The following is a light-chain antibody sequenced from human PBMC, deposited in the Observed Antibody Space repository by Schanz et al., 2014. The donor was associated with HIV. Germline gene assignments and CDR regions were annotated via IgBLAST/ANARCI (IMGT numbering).Light chain of an antibody. Sequence: DIQMTQSPSTLSASIGDGVTITCRASQYISSWLAWYQQKPGQAPNLLIYRASTLETGVSSRFSGSGSGTEFTLTISSLQPDDFATYYCQQSYSTPLAFGQGTKVEIK. CDR2: RAS. CDR3: QQSYSTPLA. V-gene: IGKV1-5*03. J-gene: IGKJ1*01. CDR1: QYISSW.